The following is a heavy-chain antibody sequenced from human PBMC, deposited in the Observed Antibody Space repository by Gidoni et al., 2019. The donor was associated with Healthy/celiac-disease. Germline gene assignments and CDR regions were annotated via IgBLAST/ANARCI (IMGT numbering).Heavy chain of an antibody. D-gene: IGHD3-22*01. V-gene: IGHV3-30*03. CDR3: ALWDYYDSSDY. CDR1: GFTFSSYG. Sequence: QVQLVESGGGVVQPGRSLRLSWAASGFTFSSYGMHWVRQAPGKGLEWVAVISYDGSNKYYADSVKGRFTISRDNSKNTLYLQMNSLRAEDTAVYYCALWDYYDSSDYWGQGTLVTVSS. CDR2: ISYDGSNK. J-gene: IGHJ4*02.